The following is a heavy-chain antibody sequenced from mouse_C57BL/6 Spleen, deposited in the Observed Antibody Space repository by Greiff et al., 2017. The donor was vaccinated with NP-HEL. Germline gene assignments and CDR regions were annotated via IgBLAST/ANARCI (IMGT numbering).Heavy chain of an antibody. V-gene: IGHV1-18*01. D-gene: IGHD2-14*01. Sequence: EVQLQESGPELVKPGASVKIPCKASGYTFTDYNMDWVKQSHGKSLEWIGDINPNNGGTIYNQKFKGKATLTVDKSSSTAYMELRSLTSEDTAVYYCARRYDGPYYAMDYWGQGTSVTVSS. CDR2: INPNNGGT. CDR3: ARRYDGPYYAMDY. J-gene: IGHJ4*01. CDR1: GYTFTDYN.